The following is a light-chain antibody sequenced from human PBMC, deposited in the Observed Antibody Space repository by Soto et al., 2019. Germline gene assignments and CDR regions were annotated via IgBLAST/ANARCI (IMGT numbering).Light chain of an antibody. Sequence: QSALTQPASVSGSPGQSITISCTGTSSDAGIYNLVSWYQQHPGKAPKLTIYEASKRPSGISDRFSGSKSGNTASLTISGLQAEDEADYYCYSHGGSSGFFVFGTGTKLTVL. CDR2: EAS. J-gene: IGLJ1*01. V-gene: IGLV2-23*02. CDR1: SSDAGIYNL. CDR3: YSHGGSSGFFV.